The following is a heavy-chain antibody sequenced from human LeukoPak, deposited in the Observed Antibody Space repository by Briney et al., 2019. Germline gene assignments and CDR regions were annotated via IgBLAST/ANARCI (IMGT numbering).Heavy chain of an antibody. D-gene: IGHD3-10*01. CDR1: GFTFSAFP. Sequence: GGSLRLSCAASGFTFSAFPMNWVRQAPGKGLEWVAVISYDGSNKYYADSVKGRFTISRDNSKNTLYLQMNSLRAEDTAVYYCAKDLWDYYGSGSTFDYWGQGTLVTVSS. J-gene: IGHJ4*02. CDR2: ISYDGSNK. V-gene: IGHV3-30*18. CDR3: AKDLWDYYGSGSTFDY.